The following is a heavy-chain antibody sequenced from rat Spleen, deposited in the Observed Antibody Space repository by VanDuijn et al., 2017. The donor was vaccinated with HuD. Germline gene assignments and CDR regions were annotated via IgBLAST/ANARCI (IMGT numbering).Heavy chain of an antibody. V-gene: IGHV3-3*01. Sequence: EVQLQESGPGLVKPSQSLSLTCSVTGYSITSSYRWNWIRKFPGNKLEWMGYINSAGSTSYNPSLKSRISITRDTSKNQFFLQLNSVTTEDTATYYCARDPYWGYFDYWGQGVMVTVSS. J-gene: IGHJ2*01. CDR2: INSAGST. CDR1: GYSITSSYR. D-gene: IGHD4-2*01. CDR3: ARDPYWGYFDY.